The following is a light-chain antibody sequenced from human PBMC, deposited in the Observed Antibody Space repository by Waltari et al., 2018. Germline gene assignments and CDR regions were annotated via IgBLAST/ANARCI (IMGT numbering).Light chain of an antibody. CDR3: QQYGSSPPSLT. V-gene: IGKV3-20*01. Sequence: RAPLSCRASQSVSSSYLAWYQQKPGQAPRLLIYGASSRATGIPDRFSGSGSGTDFTLTISRLEPEDFAVYYCQQYGSSPPSLTFGGGTKVEIK. CDR1: QSVSSSY. CDR2: GAS. J-gene: IGKJ4*01.